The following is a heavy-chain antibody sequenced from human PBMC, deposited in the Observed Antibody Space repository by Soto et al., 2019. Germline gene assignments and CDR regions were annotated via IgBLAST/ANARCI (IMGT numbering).Heavy chain of an antibody. Sequence: SETLSLTCTVSGGSISSYYWSGIRQPPGKGLEWIGYIYYSGSTNYNPSLKSRVTISVDTSKNQFSLKLSSVTAADTAVYYCASTFMGYYYYYMDVWGKGTTVTVSS. D-gene: IGHD1-26*01. V-gene: IGHV4-59*01. CDR2: IYYSGST. J-gene: IGHJ6*03. CDR1: GGSISSYY. CDR3: ASTFMGYYYYYMDV.